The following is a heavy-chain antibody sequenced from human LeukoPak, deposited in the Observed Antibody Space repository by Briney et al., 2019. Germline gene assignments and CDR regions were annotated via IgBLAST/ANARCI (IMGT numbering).Heavy chain of an antibody. J-gene: IGHJ5*02. CDR3: ARIYSSSWFLNWFDP. CDR1: GYSISSGYY. D-gene: IGHD6-13*01. Sequence: SETLSLTCTVSGYSISSGYYWGWIRQPPGKGLEWIGSIYHSGSTYYNPSLKSRVTISVDTSKNQFSLKLSSVTAADTAVYYCARIYSSSWFLNWFDPWGQGTLVTVSS. V-gene: IGHV4-38-2*02. CDR2: IYHSGST.